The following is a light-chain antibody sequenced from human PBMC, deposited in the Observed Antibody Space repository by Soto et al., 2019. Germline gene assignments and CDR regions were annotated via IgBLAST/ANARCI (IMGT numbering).Light chain of an antibody. CDR2: KAS. CDR3: QQYNSYRWT. CDR1: QSISSW. J-gene: IGKJ1*01. V-gene: IGKV1-5*03. Sequence: DIQMTQSPSTLSASVGDRVTITCRASQSISSWLAWYQQKPGKAPKLLIYKASSLESGVPSRFSGSVSGTEFTLTISSLQPDDFATYYCQQYNSYRWTFGQGTKVEIK.